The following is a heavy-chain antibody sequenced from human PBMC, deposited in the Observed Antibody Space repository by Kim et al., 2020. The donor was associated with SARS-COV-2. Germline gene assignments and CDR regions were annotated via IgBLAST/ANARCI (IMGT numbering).Heavy chain of an antibody. J-gene: IGHJ6*02. CDR2: ISAYNGNT. V-gene: IGHV1-18*04. CDR3: ARTAHLGYCSSTSCYPAGGGYYGMDV. CDR1: GYTFTSYG. Sequence: ASVKVSCKASGYTFTSYGISWVRQAPGQGLEWMGWISAYNGNTNYAQKLQGRVTMTTDTSTSTAYMELRSLRSDDTAVYYCARTAHLGYCSSTSCYPAGGGYYGMDVWGQGTTVTVSS. D-gene: IGHD2-2*01.